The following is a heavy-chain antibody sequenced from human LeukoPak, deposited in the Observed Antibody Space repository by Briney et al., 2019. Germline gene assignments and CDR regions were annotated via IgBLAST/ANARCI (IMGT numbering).Heavy chain of an antibody. J-gene: IGHJ4*02. D-gene: IGHD1-14*01. CDR2: MYHSGDT. CDR1: GYSVSSGYY. Sequence: SETLSLTCTVSGYSVSSGYYWGWIRQPPGKGLEWIGSMYHSGDTYYNPSLKSRVTISVDTSKNQLSLKLSSVTAADTAVYYCARRLEGEPYYWGQGTLVTVSS. CDR3: ARRLEGEPYY. V-gene: IGHV4-38-2*02.